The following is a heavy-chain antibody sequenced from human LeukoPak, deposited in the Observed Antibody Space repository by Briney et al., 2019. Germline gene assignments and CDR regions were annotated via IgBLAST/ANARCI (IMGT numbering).Heavy chain of an antibody. J-gene: IGHJ4*02. CDR1: GFTFDDYA. D-gene: IGHD1-26*01. CDR2: ISWNSGSI. Sequence: GVSLRLSCAASGFTFDDYAMHWVRQAPGKGLEWVSGISWNSGSIGYADSVKGRFTISRDNAKNSLYLQMNSLRAEDTALYYCAKDSGSYYGSSFDYWGQGTLVTVSS. CDR3: AKDSGSYYGSSFDY. V-gene: IGHV3-9*01.